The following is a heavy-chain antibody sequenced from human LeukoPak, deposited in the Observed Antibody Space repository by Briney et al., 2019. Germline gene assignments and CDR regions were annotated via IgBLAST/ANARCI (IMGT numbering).Heavy chain of an antibody. CDR2: ISGSGDTT. V-gene: IGHV3-23*01. Sequence: QRGGSLRLSCTAPRFALGNYDMSCVRLAPGKTLEGVSAISGSGDTTYYADSVKGRFTLSRDNSKNMIYLQMSSLRADDTAIYYCAKDMSDYPPQLRFDHWGQGVLVTVSS. J-gene: IGHJ4*02. D-gene: IGHD4-17*01. CDR1: RFALGNYD. CDR3: AKDMSDYPPQLRFDH.